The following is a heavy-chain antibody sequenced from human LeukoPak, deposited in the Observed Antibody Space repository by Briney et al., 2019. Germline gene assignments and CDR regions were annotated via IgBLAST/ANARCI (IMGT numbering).Heavy chain of an antibody. V-gene: IGHV4-59*01. Sequence: KASETLSLTCAVYGGPFSGYYWSWIRQPPGKGLEWIGYIYYSGSTNYNPSLKSRVTISVDTSKNQFSLKLSSVTAADTAVYYCARPADRTTGDAFDIWGQGTMVTVSS. CDR3: ARPADRTTGDAFDI. J-gene: IGHJ3*02. CDR1: GGPFSGYY. D-gene: IGHD2/OR15-2a*01. CDR2: IYYSGST.